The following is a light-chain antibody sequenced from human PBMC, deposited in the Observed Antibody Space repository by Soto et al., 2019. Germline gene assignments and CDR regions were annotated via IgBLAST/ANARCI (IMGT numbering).Light chain of an antibody. CDR3: CSYAGTYTFV. Sequence: QSVPTQPRSVSGSPGQSVTISCTGTSSDVGTYKYVSWYQQHPGKAPKLLIYDVTKRPSGVPDRFSGSKSDNTASLTISGLQADDEADYFCCSYAGTYTFVFGTGTKVTVL. CDR1: SSDVGTYKY. J-gene: IGLJ1*01. V-gene: IGLV2-11*01. CDR2: DVT.